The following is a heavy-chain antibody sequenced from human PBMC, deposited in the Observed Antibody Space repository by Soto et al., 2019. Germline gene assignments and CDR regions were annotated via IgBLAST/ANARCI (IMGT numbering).Heavy chain of an antibody. D-gene: IGHD3-22*01. V-gene: IGHV1-69*12. J-gene: IGHJ5*02. CDR2: IIPIFGTA. CDR3: ARGSDYDSSGYYYSWFDP. CDR1: GGTFSSYA. Sequence: QVQLVQSGAEVKKPGSSVKVSCKASGGTFSSYAISWVRQARGQGLEWMGGIIPIFGTANYAQKFQGRVTITADESTSTAYMELSSLRSEDTAVYYCARGSDYDSSGYYYSWFDPWGQGTLVTVSS.